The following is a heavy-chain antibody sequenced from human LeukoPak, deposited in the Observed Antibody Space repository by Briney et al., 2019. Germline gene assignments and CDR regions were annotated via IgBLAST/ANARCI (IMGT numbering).Heavy chain of an antibody. D-gene: IGHD2-2*01. V-gene: IGHV4-59*12. CDR2: VYNSGNT. CDR1: GGSMSAYF. Sequence: SETLSLSCSVSGGSMSAYFWSWIRQPPGKGLEWIGCVYNSGNTNYNPSLKSRLTISVDRSKNQFSLKLSSVTAADTAVYYCASTVVPAAMDYWGQGTLVTVSS. J-gene: IGHJ4*02. CDR3: ASTVVPAAMDY.